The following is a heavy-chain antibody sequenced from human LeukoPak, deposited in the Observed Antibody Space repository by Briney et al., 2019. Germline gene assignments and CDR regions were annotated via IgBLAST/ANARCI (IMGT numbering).Heavy chain of an antibody. V-gene: IGHV3-21*01. CDR3: AKDLAGRDRFGGNYFDY. CDR2: ISSSSYI. J-gene: IGHJ4*02. D-gene: IGHD3-10*01. CDR1: GFTFSSYS. Sequence: GGSLRLSCAASGFTFSSYSMNWVRQAPGKGLEWVSSISSSSYIYYADSVKGRFTISRDNAKNSLYLQMNSLRAEDTALFYCAKDLAGRDRFGGNYFDYWGQGTLVTVSS.